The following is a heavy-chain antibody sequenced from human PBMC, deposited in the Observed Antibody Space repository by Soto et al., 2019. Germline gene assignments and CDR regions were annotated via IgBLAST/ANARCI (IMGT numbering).Heavy chain of an antibody. V-gene: IGHV1-18*01. CDR2: ISAYNGNT. J-gene: IGHJ5*02. D-gene: IGHD5-18*01. CDR3: ARDPEDTAMRSYNWFDP. CDR1: GYTFTSYG. Sequence: QVQLVHSGAEVKKPGASVKVSCKASGYTFTSYGIAWVRQAPGQGLEGMGRISAYNGNTNYAQKLQGRATMTTDTSTSTAYMELRSLRSDDTAVYYCARDPEDTAMRSYNWFDPWGQGTLVTVSS.